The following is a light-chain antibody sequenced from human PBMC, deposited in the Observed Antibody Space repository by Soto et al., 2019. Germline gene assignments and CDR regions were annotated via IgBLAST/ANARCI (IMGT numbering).Light chain of an antibody. Sequence: DIQMTQSPSTLSASVGDRVTITCRASQSISTWLAWYQQKPGKAPKLLIYQASSLESGVPSRFGGSGSGTEFTLTITSLQPDDFATYYCQQYNSYSETFGQGTKVEIK. CDR2: QAS. J-gene: IGKJ1*01. CDR3: QQYNSYSET. V-gene: IGKV1-5*03. CDR1: QSISTW.